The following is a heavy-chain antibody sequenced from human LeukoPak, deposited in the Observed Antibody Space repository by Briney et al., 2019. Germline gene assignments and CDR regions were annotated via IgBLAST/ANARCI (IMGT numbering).Heavy chain of an antibody. V-gene: IGHV4-34*01. J-gene: IGHJ3*02. CDR2: INHSGST. D-gene: IGHD3-16*01. CDR3: ARPPYVKGAFDI. CDR1: GGSFSGYY. Sequence: PSETLSLTCAVYGGSFSGYYWSWIRQPPGKGLERIGEINHSGSTNYNPSLKSRVTISVDTSKNQFSLKLSSVTAADTAVYYCARPPYVKGAFDIWGQGTMVTVSS.